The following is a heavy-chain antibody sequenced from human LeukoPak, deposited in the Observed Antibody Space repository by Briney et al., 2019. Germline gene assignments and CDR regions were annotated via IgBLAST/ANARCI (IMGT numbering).Heavy chain of an antibody. CDR3: ARDQVGD. Sequence: GGSLRLSCAASGFTFSSYTMYWVRQAPGKGLEWVAVISYDGSNKYYADSVKGRFTISRDNSKNTLYLQMNSLRAEDTAVYYCARDQVGDWGQGTLVTVSS. V-gene: IGHV3-30-3*01. J-gene: IGHJ4*02. D-gene: IGHD3-10*01. CDR2: ISYDGSNK. CDR1: GFTFSSYT.